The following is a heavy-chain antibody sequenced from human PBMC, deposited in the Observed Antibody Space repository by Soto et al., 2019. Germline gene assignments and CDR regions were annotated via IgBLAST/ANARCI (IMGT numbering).Heavy chain of an antibody. Sequence: GESLRLSCAASGFTLSVSFLTWAREAPGKGLEWVANIKEDGSSKYYVDSVKVRFTISRDNAMNSLYLQMNSLRVEDSAVYYCARDRGYLSFDYWGPGTLVTVSS. J-gene: IGHJ4*02. CDR1: GFTLSVSF. D-gene: IGHD5-12*01. CDR3: ARDRGYLSFDY. V-gene: IGHV3-7*03. CDR2: IKEDGSSK.